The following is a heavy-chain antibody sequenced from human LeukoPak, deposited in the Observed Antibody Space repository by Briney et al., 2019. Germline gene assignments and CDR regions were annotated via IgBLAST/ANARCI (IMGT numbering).Heavy chain of an antibody. CDR2: IYHSGST. CDR1: GGSISSSNW. CDR3: ARDARYYYGSGTVFDY. J-gene: IGHJ4*02. V-gene: IGHV4-4*02. Sequence: SETLSLTCAVSGGSISSSNWWRWVRQPPGKGLEWIGEIYHSGSTNYNPSLKSRVTISVDKSKNQFPLKLSSVTAVDTAVYYCARDARYYYGSGTVFDYWGQGTLVTVSS. D-gene: IGHD3-10*01.